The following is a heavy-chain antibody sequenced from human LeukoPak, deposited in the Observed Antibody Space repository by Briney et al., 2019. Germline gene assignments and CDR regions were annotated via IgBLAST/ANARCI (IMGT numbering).Heavy chain of an antibody. D-gene: IGHD6-13*01. Sequence: SETLSLTCTVSGGSISGYYWNWIRQPPGKGLEWIGYIYYSGSTNYNPSLKSRVTISVDTSKNQFSLKLSSLTAADTAVYYCARGCSAGTPHNWFDPWGQGTLVTVSS. CDR3: ARGCSAGTPHNWFDP. J-gene: IGHJ5*02. CDR1: GGSISGYY. V-gene: IGHV4-59*01. CDR2: IYYSGST.